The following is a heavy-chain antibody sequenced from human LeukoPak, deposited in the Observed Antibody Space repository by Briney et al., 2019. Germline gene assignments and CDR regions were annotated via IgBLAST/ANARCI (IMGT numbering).Heavy chain of an antibody. J-gene: IGHJ6*02. V-gene: IGHV4-39*07. CDR2: MHYSGST. Sequence: PSETLSLTCSVSGGSITKNGYYWGWIRQSPETGLEWIGSMHYSGSTYYNPSLNSRVTISVDTSKNQFSLKLTSVTAADTAVYYCARDGSLRSVGTGYGMDVWGQGTTVTVSS. CDR3: ARDGSLRSVGTGYGMDV. CDR1: GGSITKNGYY. D-gene: IGHD2-15*01.